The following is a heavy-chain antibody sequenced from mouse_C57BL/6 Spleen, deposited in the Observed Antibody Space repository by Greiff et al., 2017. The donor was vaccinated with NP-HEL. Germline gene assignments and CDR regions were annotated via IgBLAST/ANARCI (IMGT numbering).Heavy chain of an antibody. CDR1: GYTFTSYW. V-gene: IGHV1-61*01. CDR3: ARNVGYYCDD. Sequence: QVQLQQPGAELVRPGSSVKLSCKASGYTFTSYWMDWVKQRPGQGLEWIGNIYPSDSETHYNQKFKDKATLTVDKSSSTAYMQLSSLTSEDSAVYYCARNVGYYCDDWGKGTTLTVSS. CDR2: IYPSDSET. J-gene: IGHJ2*01. D-gene: IGHD2-3*01.